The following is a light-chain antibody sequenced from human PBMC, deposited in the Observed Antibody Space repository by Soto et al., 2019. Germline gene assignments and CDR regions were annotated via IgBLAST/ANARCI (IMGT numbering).Light chain of an antibody. V-gene: IGLV1-40*01. CDR3: HSYDSSLSEV. Sequence: QSVLTQPPSVSGAPGQRVTISCTGSSSNIGAGYDVYWYQQLPGTAPKLIIYANSDRPSGVPDRFSGSKSCTSASLAITGLQADDEADYYCHSYDSSLSEVFGGGTKLTVL. CDR1: SSNIGAGYD. J-gene: IGLJ3*02. CDR2: ANS.